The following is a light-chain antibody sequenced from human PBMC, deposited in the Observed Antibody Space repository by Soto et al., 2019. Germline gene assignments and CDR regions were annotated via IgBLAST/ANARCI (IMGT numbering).Light chain of an antibody. CDR2: GNN. CDR3: QSYDSSLSGYV. J-gene: IGLJ1*01. CDR1: SSNIGAGYD. Sequence: QSVLTQPPSVSGAPGQRVTISCTGSSSNIGAGYDVHWYQQLPGTAPKLLIYGNNNRPSGVPDRFSGSKSGTSASLAITGLQAEDEAGYYCQSYDSSLSGYVFGTGTKLTVL. V-gene: IGLV1-40*01.